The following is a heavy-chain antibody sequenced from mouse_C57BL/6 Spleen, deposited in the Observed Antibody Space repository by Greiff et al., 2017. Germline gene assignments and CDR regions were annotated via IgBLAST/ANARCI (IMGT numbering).Heavy chain of an antibody. D-gene: IGHD1-1*01. V-gene: IGHV6-6*01. J-gene: IGHJ4*01. CDR3: SLYGSSYDYAMDY. Sequence: DVMLVESGGGLVQPGGSMKLSCAASGFTFSDAWMDWVRQSPEKGLEWVAEIRNKANNHATYYAESVKGRFTISRDDSKSSVYLQMNSLRAEDTGIYYCSLYGSSYDYAMDYWGQGTSVTVSS. CDR1: GFTFSDAW. CDR2: IRNKANNHAT.